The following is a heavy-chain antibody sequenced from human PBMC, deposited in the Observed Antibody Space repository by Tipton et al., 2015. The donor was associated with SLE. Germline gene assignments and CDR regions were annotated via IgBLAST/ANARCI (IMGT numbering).Heavy chain of an antibody. V-gene: IGHV3-30*02. D-gene: IGHD3-10*01. CDR1: GFGFSSFA. CDR3: AKDPNYYASGSLDY. Sequence: SLRLSCAASGFGFSSFAMHWVRQAPDKGLEWVAFIRYDGSNKYYADSVKGRFIISRDNSKNTLFLQMNSLSAEDTAVYYCAKDPNYYASGSLDYWGQGTLVTVSS. J-gene: IGHJ4*02. CDR2: IRYDGSNK.